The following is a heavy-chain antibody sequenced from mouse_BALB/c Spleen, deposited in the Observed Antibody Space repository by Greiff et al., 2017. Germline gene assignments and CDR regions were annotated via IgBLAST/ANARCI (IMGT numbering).Heavy chain of an antibody. CDR3: ARWGNCPLAY. J-gene: IGHJ3*01. V-gene: IGHV1S135*01. CDR1: GYSFTSYY. CDR2: IDPFNGGT. D-gene: IGHD4-1*01. Sequence: VQLQQSGPELMKPGASVKISCKASGYSFTSYYMHWVKQSHGKSLEWIGYIDPFNGGTSYNQKFKGKATLTVDKSSSTAYMHLSSLTSEDSAVYYCARWGNCPLAYWGQGTLVTVSA.